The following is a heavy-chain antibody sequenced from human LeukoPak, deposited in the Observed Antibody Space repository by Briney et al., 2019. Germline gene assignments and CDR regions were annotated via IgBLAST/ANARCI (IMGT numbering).Heavy chain of an antibody. CDR1: GGTFSSYA. V-gene: IGHV1-69*05. J-gene: IGHJ3*02. CDR2: IIPIFGTA. D-gene: IGHD2/OR15-2a*01. CDR3: ARAREEIVLLEAFDI. Sequence: ASVKVSCKASGGTFSSYAISWVRQAPGQGLEWMGGIIPIFGTANYAQKFQGRVTITTDESTSTAYMELSSLRSEDTAVYYCARAREEIVLLEAFDIWGQGTMVTVSS.